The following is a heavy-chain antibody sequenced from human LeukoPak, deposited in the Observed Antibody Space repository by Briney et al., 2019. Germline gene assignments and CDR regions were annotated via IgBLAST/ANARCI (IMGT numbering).Heavy chain of an antibody. Sequence: PSETLSLTCAVYGGSFSGYYWSWIRQPPGKGLEWIGEINHSGSTNYNPSLKSRVTISVDTSKNQFSLKLSSVTAADTAVYYCARRTRGRSSGGHRWFDPWGQGTLVTVSS. CDR2: INHSGST. J-gene: IGHJ5*02. CDR1: GGSFSGYY. CDR3: ARRTRGRSSGGHRWFDP. D-gene: IGHD6-19*01. V-gene: IGHV4-34*01.